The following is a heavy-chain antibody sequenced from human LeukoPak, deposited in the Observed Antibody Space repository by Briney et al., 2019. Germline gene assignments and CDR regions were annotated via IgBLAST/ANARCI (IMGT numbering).Heavy chain of an antibody. Sequence: GGSLRLSCAASGFTVSSDYMSWVRQAPGKGLEWVANINQDGSEKYFVDSVKGRFTISRDNAKNSLYLQMNSLRAEDTAVYYCSRALEVWGKGTTVTVSS. CDR3: SRALEV. J-gene: IGHJ6*04. CDR2: INQDGSEK. V-gene: IGHV3-7*01. CDR1: GFTVSSDY.